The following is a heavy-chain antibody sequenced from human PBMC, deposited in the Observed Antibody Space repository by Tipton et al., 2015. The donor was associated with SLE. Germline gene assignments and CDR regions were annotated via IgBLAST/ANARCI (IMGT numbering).Heavy chain of an antibody. D-gene: IGHD3-9*01. Sequence: TLSLTCTVSGGSITTSRYYWGWIRQPPGKGLEWIGTIYYSGNTYYNPSLKSRVTISLDRSKNQFFLKLRSVNAADTAVYYCARSPYVLYYDTTVWGQGTLVTVSS. CDR2: IYYSGNT. CDR1: GGSITTSRYY. J-gene: IGHJ4*02. V-gene: IGHV4-39*07. CDR3: ARSPYVLYYDTTV.